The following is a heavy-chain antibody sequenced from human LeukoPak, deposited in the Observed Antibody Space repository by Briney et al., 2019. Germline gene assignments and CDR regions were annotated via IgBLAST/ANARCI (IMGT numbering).Heavy chain of an antibody. D-gene: IGHD2-15*01. J-gene: IGHJ5*02. CDR1: GGSISSGGYS. Sequence: SQTLSLTCAVSGGSISSGGYSWRWIRQPPGKGLEWIGFIYQGGSTYYNPSLKSRVTISVDMSKNQFSLNLNSVTDADTAVYYCARASVVVVAATGWFDPWGQETLVTVSS. CDR3: ARASVVVVAATGWFDP. V-gene: IGHV4-30-2*01. CDR2: IYQGGST.